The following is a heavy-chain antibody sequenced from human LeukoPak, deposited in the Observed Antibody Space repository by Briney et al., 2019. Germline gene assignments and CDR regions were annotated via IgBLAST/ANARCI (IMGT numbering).Heavy chain of an antibody. CDR3: ARQESAYYDFWSGYFDY. V-gene: IGHV4-39*07. D-gene: IGHD3-3*01. CDR1: GASISGSGYY. CDR2: INHSGST. Sequence: SETLSLTCAVSGASISGSGYYLGWIRQPPGKGLEWIGEINHSGSTNYNPSLKSRVTISVDTSKNQFSLKLSSVTAADTAMYYCARQESAYYDFWSGYFDYWGQGTLVTVSS. J-gene: IGHJ4*02.